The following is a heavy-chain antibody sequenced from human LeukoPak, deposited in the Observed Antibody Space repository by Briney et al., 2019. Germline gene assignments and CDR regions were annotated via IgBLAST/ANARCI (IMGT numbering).Heavy chain of an antibody. D-gene: IGHD1-26*01. CDR3: AKAKWELRGAFNI. CDR1: GFNVTRYS. Sequence: GGSLRLSCVASGFNVTRYSMHWVRQSPGKGLEWVSSISSSGAYTYYADSLRGRFTISRDNAKSSLYLQMNSLRAEDTAIYYCAKAKWELRGAFNIWGQGTMVTVSS. V-gene: IGHV3-21*01. J-gene: IGHJ3*02. CDR2: ISSSGAYT.